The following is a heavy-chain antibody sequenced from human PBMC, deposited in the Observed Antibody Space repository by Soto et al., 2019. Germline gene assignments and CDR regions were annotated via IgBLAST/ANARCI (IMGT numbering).Heavy chain of an antibody. D-gene: IGHD3-16*01. Sequence: GESLKISCKGSGYSFTSYWIGWVRQMPGKGLEWMGIIYPGDSDTRYSPSFQGQVTISADKSIRTAYLQWSSLKASDTAMYYCAVAGELPSAPYYYSYYGMDVWGQGNKVTVS. V-gene: IGHV5-51*01. CDR1: GYSFTSYW. CDR2: IYPGDSDT. J-gene: IGHJ6*02. CDR3: AVAGELPSAPYYYSYYGMDV.